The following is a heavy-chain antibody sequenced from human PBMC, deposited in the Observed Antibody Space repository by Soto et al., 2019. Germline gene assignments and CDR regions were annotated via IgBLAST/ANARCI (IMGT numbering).Heavy chain of an antibody. CDR1: GFTLSGDA. J-gene: IGHJ6*03. V-gene: IGHV3-64*01. CDR2: ISSNGVGT. CDR3: ARRARPDFYYMDV. Sequence: ESGGGLAQPGGSLRLSCAASGFTLSGDAMDWVRQAPGKGLEYVSGISSNGVGTYYANSVQGRFTISRDNSKNTVYLQMGSLRPEDMAVYYCARRARPDFYYMDVWGKGTTVTVS. D-gene: IGHD6-6*01.